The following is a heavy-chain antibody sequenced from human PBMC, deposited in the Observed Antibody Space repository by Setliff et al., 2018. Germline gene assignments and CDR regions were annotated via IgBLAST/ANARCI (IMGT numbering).Heavy chain of an antibody. D-gene: IGHD3-22*01. CDR1: GGTFSSYA. V-gene: IGHV1-69*05. Sequence: GASVKVSCKASGGTFSSYAISWVRQAPGQGLEWMGGIIPIFGTANYTQKFQGRVTITTDESTSTAYMELSSLRSEDTAVYYCARLWISYESNTYFYPKYFDFWGQGTLVTVSS. CDR2: IIPIFGTA. CDR3: ARLWISYESNTYFYPKYFDF. J-gene: IGHJ4*02.